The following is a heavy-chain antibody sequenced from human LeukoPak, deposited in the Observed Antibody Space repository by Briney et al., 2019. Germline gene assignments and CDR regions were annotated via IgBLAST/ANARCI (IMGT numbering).Heavy chain of an antibody. Sequence: SVKVSCKASGGTFSSYAISWVRQAPGQGLEWMGGIIPIFGTANYAQKFQGRVTITTDESTSTAYMELSSLRSEDTAVYYCARGALVRYYFDYWGQGTLVTVSS. CDR1: GGTFSSYA. CDR2: IIPIFGTA. J-gene: IGHJ4*02. V-gene: IGHV1-69*05. D-gene: IGHD2-21*01. CDR3: ARGALVRYYFDY.